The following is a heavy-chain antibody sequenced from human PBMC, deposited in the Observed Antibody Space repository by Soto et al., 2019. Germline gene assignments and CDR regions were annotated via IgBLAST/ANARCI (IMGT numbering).Heavy chain of an antibody. J-gene: IGHJ4*02. CDR1: GFTFTTYG. CDR3: ARDGSMILTE. CDR2: IWYDGSNK. V-gene: IGHV3-33*01. D-gene: IGHD3-22*01. Sequence: QVELVEWGGGVVQPGRSPRISCAASGFTFTTYGMHWVRQAPGKGLEWVAHIWYDGSNKYYADSVKGRFTISRDNSKGTVFLQMNSLRAEDTAVYYCARDGSMILTEWGQGTLVTVSS.